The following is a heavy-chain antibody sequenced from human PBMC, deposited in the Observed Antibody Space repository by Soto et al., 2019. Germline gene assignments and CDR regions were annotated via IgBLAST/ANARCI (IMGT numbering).Heavy chain of an antibody. Sequence: EVQLVESGEALVRLGGSLSLACAASGFTFSYYWMTWGRQAPGKGLVWVSRIHRNGGSTTYADFVKGRFIISRDNARNTVDLQMNSVRVEDTAVYYCARGDRGAFDLWGQGTVVTVSS. V-gene: IGHV3-74*01. CDR2: IHRNGGST. J-gene: IGHJ3*01. CDR3: ARGDRGAFDL. D-gene: IGHD1-26*01. CDR1: GFTFSYYW.